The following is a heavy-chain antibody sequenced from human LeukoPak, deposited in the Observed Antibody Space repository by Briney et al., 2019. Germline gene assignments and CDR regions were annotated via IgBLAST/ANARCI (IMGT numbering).Heavy chain of an antibody. CDR2: INWNGGIT. Sequence: GGSLRLSCATSGFTFDDYDMSWVRQVTGKGLEWVPGINWNGGITAYADSVKGRFTISRDNAKNSLYLQMNSLSAEDTALYYCARXVDSSGWRSQKWFDPWGQGTLVTVSS. CDR3: ARXVDSSGWRSQKWFDP. D-gene: IGHD3-22*01. J-gene: IGHJ5*02. V-gene: IGHV3-20*04. CDR1: GFTFDDYD.